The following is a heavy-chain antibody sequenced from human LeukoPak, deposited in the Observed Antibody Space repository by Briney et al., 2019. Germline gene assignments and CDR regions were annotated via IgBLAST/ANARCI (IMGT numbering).Heavy chain of an antibody. CDR1: GFTFSDYY. D-gene: IGHD2-15*01. V-gene: IGHV3-11*01. Sequence: GGSLRLSCAASGFTFSDYYMSWIRQAPGKGLGWVSYISSSGSTIYYADSVKGRFTISRDNAKNSLYLQMNSLRAEDTAVYYCARDEQWSYYFDYWGQGTLVTVSS. J-gene: IGHJ4*02. CDR2: ISSSGSTI. CDR3: ARDEQWSYYFDY.